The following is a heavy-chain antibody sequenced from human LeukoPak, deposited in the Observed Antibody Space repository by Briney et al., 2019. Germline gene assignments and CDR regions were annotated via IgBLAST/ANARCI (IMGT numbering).Heavy chain of an antibody. Sequence: SETLSLTCTVSGGSISSGGYYWSWIRQHPGKGLEWIGYIYYSGSTYYNPSLKSRVTISVDTSKNQFSLKLSSVTAADTAVYYCARGPHSYCGGDCYPLDWGQGTLVTVSS. D-gene: IGHD2-21*02. CDR1: GGSISSGGYY. CDR3: ARGPHSYCGGDCYPLD. J-gene: IGHJ4*02. V-gene: IGHV4-31*03. CDR2: IYYSGST.